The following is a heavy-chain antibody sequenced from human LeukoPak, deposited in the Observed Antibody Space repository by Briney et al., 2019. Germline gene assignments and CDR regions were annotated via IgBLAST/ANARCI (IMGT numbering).Heavy chain of an antibody. CDR2: FDPEDGET. Sequence: ASVKVSCKVSGYTLTELSMHWVRHAPGKGLEWMGGFDPEDGETIYAQKFQGRVTMTEDTSTDTAYMELSSLRSEDTAVYYCATDRRPLKGIAAAGPYYMDVWGKGTTVTVSS. V-gene: IGHV1-24*01. CDR3: ATDRRPLKGIAAAGPYYMDV. J-gene: IGHJ6*03. D-gene: IGHD6-13*01. CDR1: GYTLTELS.